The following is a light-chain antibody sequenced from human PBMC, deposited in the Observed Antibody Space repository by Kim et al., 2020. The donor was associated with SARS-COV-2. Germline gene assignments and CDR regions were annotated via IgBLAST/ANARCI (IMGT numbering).Light chain of an antibody. Sequence: EVLLTQSPATLSLSPGERDTLSCRASQSVSSYLAWYQQKPGQAPRLLIYDTSNRATGIPVRFSGSGSGTDFTLTISSLEPEDFAVYYCQHRSNWPLTFGPGTKVDIK. CDR1: QSVSSY. CDR3: QHRSNWPLT. V-gene: IGKV3-11*01. J-gene: IGKJ3*01. CDR2: DTS.